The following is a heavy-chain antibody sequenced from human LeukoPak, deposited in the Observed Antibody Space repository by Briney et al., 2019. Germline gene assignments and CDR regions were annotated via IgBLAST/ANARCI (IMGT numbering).Heavy chain of an antibody. J-gene: IGHJ4*01. Sequence: PSETLSLTCAVYGGSFSGYYWSWIRQPPEKGLEWIGEINQSGSTNYNPSFKSRVTISVDTSKNQFSLNLTSVTAADTAVYYCARAFDSSAYYLTYWGHGNLVTVSS. CDR2: INQSGST. CDR3: ARAFDSSAYYLTY. CDR1: GGSFSGYY. D-gene: IGHD3-22*01. V-gene: IGHV4-34*01.